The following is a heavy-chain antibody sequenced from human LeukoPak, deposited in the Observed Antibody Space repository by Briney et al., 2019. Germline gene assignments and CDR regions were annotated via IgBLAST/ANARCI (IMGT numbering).Heavy chain of an antibody. V-gene: IGHV3-23*01. CDR2: IRGSGGGT. CDR3: TRDPNGDYVGAFDM. D-gene: IGHD4-17*01. CDR1: GITFSTYA. Sequence: GGSLRLSCAASGITFSTYAMTWVRQAPGKGLEWVSSIRGSGGGTDYADSVKGRFTISRDNSRDTLFLQMNSLRAEDPALYYCTRDPNGDYVGAFDMWGPGTMVTVSS. J-gene: IGHJ3*02.